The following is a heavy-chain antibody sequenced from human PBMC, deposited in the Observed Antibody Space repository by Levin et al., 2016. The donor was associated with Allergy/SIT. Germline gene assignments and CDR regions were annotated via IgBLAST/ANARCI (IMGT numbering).Heavy chain of an antibody. CDR3: ARARNAVARLVFDP. Sequence: GGSLRLSCSASGFTFSSYAMHWVRQAPGKGLEYVSAISSNGGSTYYADSVKGRFTISRDNAKNSLYLQMNSLRAEDTAVYYCARARNAVARLVFDPWGQGTLVTVSS. CDR1: GFTFSSYA. V-gene: IGHV3-64*04. CDR2: ISSNGGST. D-gene: IGHD6-19*01. J-gene: IGHJ5*02.